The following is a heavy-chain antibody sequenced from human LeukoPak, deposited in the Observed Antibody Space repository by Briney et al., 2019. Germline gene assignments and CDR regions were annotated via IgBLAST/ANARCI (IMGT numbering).Heavy chain of an antibody. V-gene: IGHV1-2*02. CDR2: MNPNSGGT. Sequence: ASVKVSCKASGYTFSSCDINWVRQATGQGLEWMGWMNPNSGGTNYAQKFQGRVTMPRDTSISTAYMELSRLRSDDTAVYYCARFDDSSGYYRTPLDAFDIWGQGTMVSVSS. CDR3: ARFDDSSGYYRTPLDAFDI. CDR1: GYTFSSCD. J-gene: IGHJ3*02. D-gene: IGHD3-22*01.